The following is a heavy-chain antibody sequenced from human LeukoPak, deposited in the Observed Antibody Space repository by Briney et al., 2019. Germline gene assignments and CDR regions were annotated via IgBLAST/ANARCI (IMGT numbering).Heavy chain of an antibody. J-gene: IGHJ5*02. D-gene: IGHD3-3*02. Sequence: ASVKVSCKVSGYTLSELSMHWVRQAPGKGLEWRGGFDPEDGETIYAQKFQGRVTMTEDTSTDTAYMELSSLRSEDTAVYYCATASIRTLIAFDPWGQGTLVTVSS. CDR2: FDPEDGET. V-gene: IGHV1-24*01. CDR1: GYTLSELS. CDR3: ATASIRTLIAFDP.